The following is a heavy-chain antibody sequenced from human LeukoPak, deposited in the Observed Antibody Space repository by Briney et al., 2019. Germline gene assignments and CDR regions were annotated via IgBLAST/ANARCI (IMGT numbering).Heavy chain of an antibody. Sequence: ASVKVSCKASGYTFSSFGISWVRQAPGQGLEWMGWIGTYNGNTNSAEKLQGRVTMTRDPSTSTVYMELSSLRSEDTAVYYCARANHLAAAGNWFDPWGQGTLVTVSS. D-gene: IGHD6-13*01. CDR3: ARANHLAAAGNWFDP. V-gene: IGHV1-18*01. CDR2: IGTYNGNT. J-gene: IGHJ5*02. CDR1: GYTFSSFG.